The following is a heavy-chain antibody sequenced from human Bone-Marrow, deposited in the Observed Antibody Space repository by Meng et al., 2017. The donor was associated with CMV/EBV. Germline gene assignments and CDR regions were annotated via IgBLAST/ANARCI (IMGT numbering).Heavy chain of an antibody. J-gene: IGHJ6*02. CDR2: IIPIFGTA. CDR3: ARPLGPWYNWNYGSEGMDV. Sequence: SVKVSCKASGGTFSSYAISWVRQAPGQGLEWMGGIIPIFGTANYAQKFQGRVTITTDESTSTAYMELSSLRSEDTAVYYRARPLGPWYNWNYGSEGMDVWGQGTTVTVSS. V-gene: IGHV1-69*05. D-gene: IGHD1-7*01. CDR1: GGTFSSYA.